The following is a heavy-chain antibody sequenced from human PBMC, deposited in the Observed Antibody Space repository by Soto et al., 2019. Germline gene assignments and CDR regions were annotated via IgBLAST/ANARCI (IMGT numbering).Heavy chain of an antibody. V-gene: IGHV4-30-2*01. CDR3: ASGPYNKYGMDF. J-gene: IGHJ6*02. CDR2: IYHSGST. Sequence: LQESGSGLVKPSQTLSLTCAVSGGSISSGGYSWSWIRPPPGKGLEWVGYIYHSGSTYYNPSLKSRGTVSGDRPKNQSSLKLSSVSAAATAVYYCASGPYNKYGMDFWGEGTKDTV. CDR1: GGSISSGGYS. D-gene: IGHD1-20*01.